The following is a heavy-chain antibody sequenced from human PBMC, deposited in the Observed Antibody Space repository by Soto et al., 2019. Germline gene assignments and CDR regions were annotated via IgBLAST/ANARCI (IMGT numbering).Heavy chain of an antibody. CDR3: ASRVRTTTVTTSRGGGVYYYYGMDV. CDR1: GGTFSSYA. CDR2: IIPIFGTA. Sequence: QVQLVQSGAEVKKPGSSVKVSCKASGGTFSSYAISWVRQAPGQGLEWMGGIIPIFGTANYAQKFQGRVTITADKTTSKSYMELSSLRSEDTAVYYCASRVRTTTVTTSRGGGVYYYYGMDVWGQGTTVTVSS. D-gene: IGHD4-17*01. V-gene: IGHV1-69*06. J-gene: IGHJ6*02.